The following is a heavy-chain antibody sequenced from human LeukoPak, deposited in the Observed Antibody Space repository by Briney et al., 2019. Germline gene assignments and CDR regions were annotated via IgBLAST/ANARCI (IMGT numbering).Heavy chain of an antibody. Sequence: GGSLRLSCAASGFTFSSYAMSWVRQAPGKGLEWVSAISGSGGSTYYADSVKGRFTIPRDNSKNTLYLQMNSLRAEDTAVYYCANPYDSGTFPPGYWGQGTLVTVSS. D-gene: IGHD3-10*01. CDR1: GFTFSSYA. CDR2: ISGSGGST. CDR3: ANPYDSGTFPPGY. V-gene: IGHV3-23*01. J-gene: IGHJ4*02.